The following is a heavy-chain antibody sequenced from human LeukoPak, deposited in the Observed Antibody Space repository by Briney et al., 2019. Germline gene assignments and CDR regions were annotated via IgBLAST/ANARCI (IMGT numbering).Heavy chain of an antibody. Sequence: PGGSLRLSCAASGFTFSSYWMSWVRQAPGKGLEWVANINQDGSEKYYVDSVKGRFIISRDNAKKSLYLQMNSLRAEDTAVYYCARGGSIGDSFGYWGQGALVTVSS. CDR1: GFTFSSYW. CDR3: ARGGSIGDSFGY. J-gene: IGHJ4*02. D-gene: IGHD3-10*01. CDR2: INQDGSEK. V-gene: IGHV3-7*01.